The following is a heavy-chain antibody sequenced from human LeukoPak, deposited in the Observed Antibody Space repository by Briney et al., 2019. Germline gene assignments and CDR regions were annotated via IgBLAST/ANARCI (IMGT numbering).Heavy chain of an antibody. Sequence: VSSVTVACQACGWTLTVHYFHWDREAPVHGIEWMGGINPNTGGTKYAQKFQGRVTMTRDTSISTAYMELTWLKSDDTAVYYCARDSATAAAAELDYWGQGTLVTVSS. D-gene: IGHD6-13*01. CDR3: ARDSATAAAAELDY. J-gene: IGHJ4*02. V-gene: IGHV1-2*02. CDR1: GWTLTVHY. CDR2: INPNTGGT.